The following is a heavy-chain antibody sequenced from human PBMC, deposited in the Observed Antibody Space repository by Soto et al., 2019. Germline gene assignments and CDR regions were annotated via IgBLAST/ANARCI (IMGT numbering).Heavy chain of an antibody. J-gene: IGHJ5*02. Sequence: ASETLSLTCSVSGGSISNHFWSWIRQPPGRGLEWIAYIYYTGSPFYNPSLQSRVTVSLDTSKNQFSLKLNSVTAADTAVYYCARGAIPTQNWFDLWGQGNLVTVSS. V-gene: IGHV4-59*11. CDR1: GGSISNHF. D-gene: IGHD2-2*02. CDR2: IYYTGSP. CDR3: ARGAIPTQNWFDL.